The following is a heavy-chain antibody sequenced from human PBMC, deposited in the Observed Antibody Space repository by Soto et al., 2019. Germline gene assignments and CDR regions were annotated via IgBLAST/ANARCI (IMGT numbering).Heavy chain of an antibody. Sequence: EVQLLESGGGLVQPGGSLRLSCAASGFTFSSYAMSWVRQAPGKGLEWVSAISGSGGSTYYADSVKGRFTISRDNSKNTLYLQMNSLRAEETAVYYCAKGNDILTGPASPGMDVWGQGTTVTVSS. CDR1: GFTFSSYA. D-gene: IGHD3-9*01. CDR2: ISGSGGST. J-gene: IGHJ6*02. CDR3: AKGNDILTGPASPGMDV. V-gene: IGHV3-23*01.